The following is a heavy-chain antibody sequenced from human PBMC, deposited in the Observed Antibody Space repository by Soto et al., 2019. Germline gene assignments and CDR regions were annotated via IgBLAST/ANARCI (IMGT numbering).Heavy chain of an antibody. CDR2: IYWDDDK. Sequence: QITLKESGPTLVKPTQTLTLTCTFSGFSLSTSGVGVGWIRQPPGKALEWLALIYWDDDKRYSPSLKSRLTITKDTSKNQVVLTMTNMDPVDTATYYCAHSRVVGATTTLWDSWGQGTLVTVSS. CDR1: GFSLSTSGVG. CDR3: AHSRVVGATTTLWDS. J-gene: IGHJ4*02. D-gene: IGHD1-26*01. V-gene: IGHV2-5*02.